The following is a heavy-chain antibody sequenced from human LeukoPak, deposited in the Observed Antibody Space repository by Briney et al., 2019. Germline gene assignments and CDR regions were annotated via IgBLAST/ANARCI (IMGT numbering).Heavy chain of an antibody. CDR3: AKDSHGIVGATLGPLFDI. CDR2: ISWNSGSI. J-gene: IGHJ3*02. CDR1: GFAFDDYA. V-gene: IGHV3-9*01. Sequence: PGGSLRLSCAASGFAFDDYAMHWVRQAPGKGLEWVSGISWNSGSIDYADSVKGRFTISRDNAKNSLYLQMNSLRAEDTALYYCAKDSHGIVGATLGPLFDIWGQGTMVTVSS. D-gene: IGHD1-26*01.